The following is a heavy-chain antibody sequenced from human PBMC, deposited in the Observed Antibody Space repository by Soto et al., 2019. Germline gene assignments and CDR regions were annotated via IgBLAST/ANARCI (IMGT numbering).Heavy chain of an antibody. CDR2: INHSGST. Sequence: PSETLSLTCAVYGGSFSGYYWSWIRQPPGKGLEWIGEINHSGSTNYNPSLKSRVTISVDTSKNQFSLKLSSVTAADTAVYYCARDRRAVAGHWYYFDYWGQGTLVTVSS. CDR1: GGSFSGYY. J-gene: IGHJ4*02. D-gene: IGHD6-19*01. V-gene: IGHV4-34*01. CDR3: ARDRRAVAGHWYYFDY.